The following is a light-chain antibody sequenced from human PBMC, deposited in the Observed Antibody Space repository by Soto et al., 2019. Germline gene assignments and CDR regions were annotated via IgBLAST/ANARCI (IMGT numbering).Light chain of an antibody. Sequence: QSVLTQPPSASGTPGQRVTISCSGSSSNIGSNYVYWYHQLPGTAPKLVIYRNNQRPSGVPDRISGSKSGTSASLAISGLRSEDEADYYCQSYDSSLSGVFGSGTKVTVL. J-gene: IGLJ1*01. CDR3: QSYDSSLSGV. V-gene: IGLV1-47*01. CDR1: SSNIGSNY. CDR2: RNN.